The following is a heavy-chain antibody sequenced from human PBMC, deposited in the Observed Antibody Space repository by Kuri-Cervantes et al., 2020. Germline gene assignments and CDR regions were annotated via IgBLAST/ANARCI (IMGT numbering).Heavy chain of an antibody. J-gene: IGHJ6*02. V-gene: IGHV3-33*08. D-gene: IGHD3-9*01. CDR2: IWYDGSNK. CDR1: GFTFSSYG. CDR3: ARDYVLRYFDWSLNGMDV. Sequence: GESLKISCAVSGFTFSSYGMHWVRQAPGKGLEWVAVIWYDGSNKYYADSVKGRFTISRDNSKNTLYLQMNSLRAEDTAVYYCARDYVLRYFDWSLNGMDVWGQGTTVTVSS.